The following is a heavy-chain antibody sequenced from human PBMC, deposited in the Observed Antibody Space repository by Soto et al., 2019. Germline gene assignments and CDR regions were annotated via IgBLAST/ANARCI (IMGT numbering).Heavy chain of an antibody. CDR1: GFTFSNYG. D-gene: IGHD3-10*01. CDR3: AKDQDYYGSGRWVLEN. V-gene: IGHV3-30*18. CDR2: ISYDGGKK. J-gene: IGHJ4*02. Sequence: PGGSLRLSCAASGFTFSNYGMHWVRQASGKGLEWVAVISYDGGKKYYADSVKGRFTISRDNSKNTLYLQMNSLRAEDTAVYYCAKDQDYYGSGRWVLENWGQGTLVTVSS.